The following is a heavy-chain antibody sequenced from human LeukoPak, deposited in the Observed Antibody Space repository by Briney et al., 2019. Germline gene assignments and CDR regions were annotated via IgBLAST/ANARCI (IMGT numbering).Heavy chain of an antibody. CDR2: MNPNSGNT. J-gene: IGHJ3*02. Sequence: GASVKVSCKASGYTFTSYDINWVRQATGQGLEWMGWMNPNSGNTGYAQKFQGRVTMTRNTSISTAYMELSSLRSEDTAVYYCARSYTYYDILTGYWGIGYHDAFDIWGQGTMVTVSS. V-gene: IGHV1-8*01. CDR1: GYTFTSYD. D-gene: IGHD3-9*01. CDR3: ARSYTYYDILTGYWGIGYHDAFDI.